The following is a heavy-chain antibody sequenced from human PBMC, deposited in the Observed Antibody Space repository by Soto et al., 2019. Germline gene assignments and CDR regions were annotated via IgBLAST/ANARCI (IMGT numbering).Heavy chain of an antibody. CDR3: ARVKSVTYFDY. J-gene: IGHJ4*02. D-gene: IGHD4-17*01. CDR2: IYYSGST. CDR1: GGSISSGGYY. V-gene: IGHV4-31*03. Sequence: QVQLQESGPGLVKPSQTLSLTCTASGGSISSGGYYWSWIRQHPGKGLEWIGYIYYSGSTYYNPSLKSRVSISVDTSKNQFSLKVSSVTAADTAVYYCARVKSVTYFDYWGQGTLVTVSS.